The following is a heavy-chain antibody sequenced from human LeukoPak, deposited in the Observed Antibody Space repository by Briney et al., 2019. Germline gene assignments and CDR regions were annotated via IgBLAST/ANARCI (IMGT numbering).Heavy chain of an antibody. CDR3: ARVGMAIGWSLDL. D-gene: IGHD2-21*01. V-gene: IGHV1-18*01. CDR1: GYTFRSYG. CDR2: ISAYNGDT. J-gene: IGHJ2*01. Sequence: ASVKVSCKASGYTFRSYGLSWVRQAAGQGLEWLGWISAYNGDTRYKQNFQGRVTLATDTSTTTAYMELTNLRSDDTAVYYCARVGMAIGWSLDLWGRGTLVTVSS.